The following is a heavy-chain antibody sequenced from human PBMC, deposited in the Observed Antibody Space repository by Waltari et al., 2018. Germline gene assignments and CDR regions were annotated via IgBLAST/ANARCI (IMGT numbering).Heavy chain of an antibody. Sequence: QVQLVQSGAEVTKPGASVKVSCMASGYTFTSYDINWVRQATGQGLEWMGWMNPNSGNTGYAQKFQGRVTITRNTSISTAYMELSSLRSEDTAVYYCARAGITGTYYYYYYMDVWGKGTTVTISS. J-gene: IGHJ6*03. CDR1: GYTFTSYD. D-gene: IGHD1-20*01. V-gene: IGHV1-8*03. CDR2: MNPNSGNT. CDR3: ARAGITGTYYYYYYMDV.